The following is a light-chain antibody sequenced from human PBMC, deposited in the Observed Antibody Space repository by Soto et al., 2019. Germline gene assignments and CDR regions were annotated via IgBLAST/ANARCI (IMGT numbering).Light chain of an antibody. CDR2: DNQ. CDR1: SSNVGKNF. J-gene: IGLJ2*01. V-gene: IGLV1-51*01. Sequence: QSVLTQPPSVSAAPGQRVTISCSGSSSNVGKNFVSWYQHVPGRAPKLVIYDNQKRPSGIPDRFSGSKSGTSATLGITGLQTGDEADYYCGTWDNSLSAGVFGGGTKLTVL. CDR3: GTWDNSLSAGV.